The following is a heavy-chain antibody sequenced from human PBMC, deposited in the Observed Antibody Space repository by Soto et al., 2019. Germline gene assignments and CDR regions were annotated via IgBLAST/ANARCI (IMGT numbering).Heavy chain of an antibody. Sequence: GGSLRLSCAASGFTFSSYGMHWVRQAPGKGLEWVAVIWYDGSNKYYADSVKGRFTISRDNSKNTLYLQMNSLRAEDTAVYYCARASGYSSSWTGFYYYYYMDVWGKGTTVTVSS. J-gene: IGHJ6*03. D-gene: IGHD6-13*01. CDR2: IWYDGSNK. V-gene: IGHV3-33*01. CDR3: ARASGYSSSWTGFYYYYYMDV. CDR1: GFTFSSYG.